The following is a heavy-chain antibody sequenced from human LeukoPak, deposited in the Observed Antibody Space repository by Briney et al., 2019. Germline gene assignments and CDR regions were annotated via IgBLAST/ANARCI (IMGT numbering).Heavy chain of an antibody. V-gene: IGHV1-46*01. D-gene: IGHD2-8*02. CDR2: IDPSGGST. CDR1: EYTFTTYY. CDR3: ARGPWSYFDY. Sequence: ASVKVSCKASEYTFTTYYMHCVRQAPGQGLEWMAIIDPSGGSTSYAQKFQGRVTVTRDTSTSTVYMELSSLRSDDTAVYYCARGPWSYFDYWGQGTLVTVSS. J-gene: IGHJ4*02.